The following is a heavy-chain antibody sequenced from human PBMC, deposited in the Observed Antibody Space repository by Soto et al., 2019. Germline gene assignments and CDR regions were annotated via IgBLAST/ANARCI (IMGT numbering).Heavy chain of an antibody. CDR2: ISYDGSNE. CDR3: AREGFGAYDFRRVPQTDY. CDR1: GFTFSSYA. J-gene: IGHJ4*02. D-gene: IGHD5-12*01. V-gene: IGHV3-30-3*01. Sequence: QVQLVESGGGVVQPGRSLRLSCAASGFTFSSYAMHWVRQAPGKGLEWVGLISYDGSNEYYADSVKGRVTISRDNSKNTVYLQLNSLRDEDTAVYYCAREGFGAYDFRRVPQTDYWGQGTLVTVSS.